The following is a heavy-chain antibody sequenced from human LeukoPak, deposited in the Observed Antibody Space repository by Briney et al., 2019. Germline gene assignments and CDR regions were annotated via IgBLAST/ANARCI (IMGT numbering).Heavy chain of an antibody. J-gene: IGHJ4*02. D-gene: IGHD3-22*01. V-gene: IGHV4-39*07. CDR3: ARDQVDYDIPDHFDY. CDR1: GGSISSSSYY. Sequence: SETLSLTCTVSGGSISSSSYYWGWIRQPPGKGLEWIGSIYYSGSTYYNPSLKSRVTISVDRSKNHFSLTLISVTAADTAVYFCARDQVDYDIPDHFDYWGKGTLVTVSS. CDR2: IYYSGST.